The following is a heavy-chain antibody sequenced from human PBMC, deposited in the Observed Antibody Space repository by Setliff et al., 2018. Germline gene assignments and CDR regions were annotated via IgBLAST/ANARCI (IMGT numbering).Heavy chain of an antibody. CDR1: GGSISSDSYY. J-gene: IGHJ6*04. CDR3: ARAKTRILGV. CDR2: IHHRGST. Sequence: ETLSLTCSVSGGSISSDSYYWGWIRQPPGKGLEWIGSIHHRGSTYYNPSLKSRVTTLVDTSKNHFSLKLSSVTAADPAVYYCARAKTRILGVWGKGTTVTVSS. D-gene: IGHD2-15*01. V-gene: IGHV4-39*02.